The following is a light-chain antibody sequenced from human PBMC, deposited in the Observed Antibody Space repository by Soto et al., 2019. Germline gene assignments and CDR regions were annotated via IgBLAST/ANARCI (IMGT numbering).Light chain of an antibody. CDR1: QGIGDT. CDR3: QQRSNWPPLT. J-gene: IGKJ4*01. Sequence: EIVMTQSPATLSVSPGEGATLSCRASQGIGDTLAWYQQKPGQAPRLLIYEASNRATGIPARFSGSGSGADFTLTIRSLEPEDFALYYCQQRSNWPPLTFGGGTTVDIK. CDR2: EAS. V-gene: IGKV3-11*01.